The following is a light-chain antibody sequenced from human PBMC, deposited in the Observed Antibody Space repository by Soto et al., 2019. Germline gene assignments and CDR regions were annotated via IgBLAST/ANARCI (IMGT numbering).Light chain of an antibody. CDR2: KTS. V-gene: IGKV1-5*03. Sequence: DIQMTQSPSTLSASVGDRVTITCRASQSISGWLAWYQQKPGKAPKLLIYKTSTLDSGVPSRFSGSGSGTEFTLTISSLQPDDFATYYCHQYHSFFNYTFGQGNKLDI. CDR1: QSISGW. CDR3: HQYHSFFNYT. J-gene: IGKJ2*01.